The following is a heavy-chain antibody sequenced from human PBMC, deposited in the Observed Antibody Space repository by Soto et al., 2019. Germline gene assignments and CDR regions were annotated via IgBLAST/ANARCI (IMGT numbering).Heavy chain of an antibody. CDR2: INSDGSST. J-gene: IGHJ4*02. V-gene: IGHV3-74*01. CDR3: ARGYCSGGSCYNDY. CDR1: GFTFSSYW. Sequence: EVQLVESGGGLVQPGGSLRLSCAASGFTFSSYWMHWVRQAPGKGLVWVSRINSDGSSTSYVDSVKGRFTISRDNAKNTLYLQMNSLRAEDTAVYYCARGYCSGGSCYNDYWGQGTLVTVSS. D-gene: IGHD2-15*01.